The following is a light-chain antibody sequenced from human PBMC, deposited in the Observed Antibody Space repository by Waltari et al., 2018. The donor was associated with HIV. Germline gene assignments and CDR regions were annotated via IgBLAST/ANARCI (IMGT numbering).Light chain of an antibody. CDR2: EVT. V-gene: IGLV2-8*01. Sequence: QSALTQPPSASGSPGQSVTISCTATSSDVAAYNYVSWYKQHPGKAPKLMIYEVTKRPSGVPARFSGSKSGNTASLTVSGLQAEDEADYYCSSYAGGRGGVFGTGTTVTVL. J-gene: IGLJ1*01. CDR3: SSYAGGRGGV. CDR1: SSDVAAYNY.